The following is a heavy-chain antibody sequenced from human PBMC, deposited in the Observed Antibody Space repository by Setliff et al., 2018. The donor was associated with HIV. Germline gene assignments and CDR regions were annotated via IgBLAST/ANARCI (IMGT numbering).Heavy chain of an antibody. Sequence: ASVKVSCKSSGYIFSNYYLHWVRQGPGQGLEWMGLINPSGAGTSYAQKFEGRVTMTRDTSTDTVYMELSSLKSDDTAVYYCVRRESDYGTKAGFRYWGQGTLVTDSS. CDR2: INPSGAGT. CDR3: VRRESDYGTKAGFRY. J-gene: IGHJ4*02. V-gene: IGHV1-46*01. CDR1: GYIFSNYY. D-gene: IGHD4-17*01.